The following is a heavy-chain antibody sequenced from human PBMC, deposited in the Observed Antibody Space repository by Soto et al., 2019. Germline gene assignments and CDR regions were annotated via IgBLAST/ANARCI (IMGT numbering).Heavy chain of an antibody. V-gene: IGHV7-4-1*01. J-gene: IGHJ4*02. D-gene: IGHD6-19*01. CDR1: GYTFTSYA. CDR3: ARTKPAIITGYSSGWEQSPYYFDY. CDR2: INTNTGNP. Sequence: GASVKVSCKASGYTFTSYAMNWVRQAPGQGLEWMGWINTNTGNPTYAQGFTGRFVFSLDTSVSTAYLQICSLKAEDTAVYYCARTKPAIITGYSSGWEQSPYYFDYWGQGTLVTVSS.